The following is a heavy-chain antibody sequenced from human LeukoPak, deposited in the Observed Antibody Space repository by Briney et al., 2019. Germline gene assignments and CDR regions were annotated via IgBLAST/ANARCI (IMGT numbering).Heavy chain of an antibody. J-gene: IGHJ4*02. Sequence: SETLSLTCSVSGGSISTYYWSWIRQPPGKGLEWMGHIYYTGSTNYNPSLQSRVTISVDTSKNQFSLQLNSVTPEDTAVYYCARGWLQSGFDYWGQGTLVTVSS. CDR1: GGSISTYY. CDR2: IYYTGST. CDR3: ARGWLQSGFDY. V-gene: IGHV4-59*12. D-gene: IGHD5-24*01.